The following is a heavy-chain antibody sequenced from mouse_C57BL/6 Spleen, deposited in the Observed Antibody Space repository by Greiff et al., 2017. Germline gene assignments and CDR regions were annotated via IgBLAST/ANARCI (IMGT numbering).Heavy chain of an antibody. D-gene: IGHD2-5*01. CDR2: ISSGGDYI. Sequence: EVQRVESGEGLVKPGGSLKLSCAASGFTFSSYAMSWVRQTPEKRLEWVAYISSGGDYIYYADTVKGRFTISRDNARNTLYLQMSSLKSEDTAMYYCTRDGYYSNGDYWGQGTSVTVSS. CDR1: GFTFSSYA. J-gene: IGHJ4*01. CDR3: TRDGYYSNGDY. V-gene: IGHV5-9-1*02.